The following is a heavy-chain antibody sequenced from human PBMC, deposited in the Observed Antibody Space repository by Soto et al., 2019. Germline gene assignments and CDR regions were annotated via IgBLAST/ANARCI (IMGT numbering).Heavy chain of an antibody. Sequence: KVSCKASGYTFTGYYIHWVRQAPGQGLEWMGWINPNSGGTNYAQKFQGWVTMTRDTSISTAYMELSRLRSDDTAVYYCARDQAAGTHYYGMDVWGQGTTVTVSS. V-gene: IGHV1-2*04. J-gene: IGHJ6*02. D-gene: IGHD6-13*01. CDR1: GYTFTGYY. CDR2: INPNSGGT. CDR3: ARDQAAGTHYYGMDV.